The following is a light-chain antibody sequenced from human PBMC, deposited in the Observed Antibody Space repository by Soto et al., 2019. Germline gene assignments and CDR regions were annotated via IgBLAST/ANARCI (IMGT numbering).Light chain of an antibody. J-gene: IGLJ1*01. CDR2: EGS. V-gene: IGLV2-23*01. CDR3: CSYAGSVYV. CDR1: SSDVGSYNL. Sequence: QSVLTQPASVSGSPGQSITIYCTGTSSDVGSYNLVSWYQQHPGKAPKLIIYEGSKRPSGVSNRFSGSKSGNTASLTISGLQAEDEDDYYCCSYAGSVYVFGTGTKLTVL.